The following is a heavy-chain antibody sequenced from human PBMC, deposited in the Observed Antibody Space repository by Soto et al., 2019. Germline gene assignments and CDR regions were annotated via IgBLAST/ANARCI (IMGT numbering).Heavy chain of an antibody. CDR1: GYTFTSYG. J-gene: IGHJ3*02. CDR3: ARSSIAARRPGSAFDI. V-gene: IGHV1-18*01. CDR2: ISAYNGNT. D-gene: IGHD6-6*01. Sequence: ASVKVSCKASGYTFTSYGISWVRQAPGQGLEWMGWISAYNGNTNYAQKLQGRVTMTTDTSTSTAYMELRSLRSDDTAVYYCARSSIAARRPGSAFDIWGQGTMVTVSS.